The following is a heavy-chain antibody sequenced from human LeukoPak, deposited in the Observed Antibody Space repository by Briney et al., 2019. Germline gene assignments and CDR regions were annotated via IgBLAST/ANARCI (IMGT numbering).Heavy chain of an antibody. CDR1: GYTFTGYY. V-gene: IGHV1-2*06. CDR2: INPNSGGT. Sequence: GASVKVSCKASGYTFTGYYMHWVRQAPGQGLEWMGRINPNSGGTNYAQKFQGRVTMTRDTSISTAYMELSRLRSDDTAMYYCARVGLTRGEAFDIWGQGTMVTVSS. D-gene: IGHD3-16*01. CDR3: ARVGLTRGEAFDI. J-gene: IGHJ3*02.